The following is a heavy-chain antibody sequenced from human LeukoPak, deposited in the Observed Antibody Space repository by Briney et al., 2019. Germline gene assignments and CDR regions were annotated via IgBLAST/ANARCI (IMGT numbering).Heavy chain of an antibody. J-gene: IGHJ6*03. CDR3: ARDGVTAAGTFLYYYYYYMDF. Sequence: GGSLRLSCAASGFTFSSYAMSWVRQAPGKGLEWVSAISGSGGSTYYADSVKGRFTISRDNSKKTLYLQMNSLRAEDSAVYYCARDGVTAAGTFLYYYYYYMDFWGKGTTVTVSS. D-gene: IGHD6-13*01. V-gene: IGHV3-23*01. CDR2: ISGSGGST. CDR1: GFTFSSYA.